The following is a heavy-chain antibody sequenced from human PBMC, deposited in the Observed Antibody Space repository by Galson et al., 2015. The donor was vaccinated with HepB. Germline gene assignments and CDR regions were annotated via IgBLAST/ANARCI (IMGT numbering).Heavy chain of an antibody. CDR2: TSYDGSNK. Sequence: LRLSCAASGFPFSSYVMHWVRQAPGKVLEWVAATSYDGSNKHYADSVKGRFTISRDNSKNTLYLQMNSLRVEDTAVYYCARDAKYSTTSGFAWFDPWGQGTLVTVSS. J-gene: IGHJ5*02. D-gene: IGHD2-2*01. V-gene: IGHV3-30-3*01. CDR3: ARDAKYSTTSGFAWFDP. CDR1: GFPFSSYV.